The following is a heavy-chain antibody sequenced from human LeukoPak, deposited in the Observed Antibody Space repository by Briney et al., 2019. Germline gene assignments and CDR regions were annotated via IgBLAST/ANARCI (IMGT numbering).Heavy chain of an antibody. CDR1: GGSFSGYY. D-gene: IGHD2-2*01. J-gene: IGHJ4*02. Sequence: SGTLSLTCAVYGGSFSGYYWSWIRQPPGKGLEWIGEINHSGSTNYNPSLKSRVTISVDTSKNQFSLKLSSVTAADTAVYYCARSTAVYQPLDYWGQGTLVTVSS. CDR3: ARSTAVYQPLDY. CDR2: INHSGST. V-gene: IGHV4-34*01.